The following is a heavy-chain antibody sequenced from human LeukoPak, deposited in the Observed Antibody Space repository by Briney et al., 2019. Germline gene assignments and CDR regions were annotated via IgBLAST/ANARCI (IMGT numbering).Heavy chain of an antibody. CDR1: DDAITIGSHY. V-gene: IGHV4-61*02. Sequence: SETLSLTCTISDDAITIGSHYWSWIRQPAGKAMQWIGRVYDSGSTDYNVSLRSRVAISDDMSKKQFSLRLSSVTAADTAVYYCARESGELIGYQWIDPWGQGILVTVSS. D-gene: IGHD3-10*01. J-gene: IGHJ5*02. CDR3: ARESGELIGYQWIDP. CDR2: VYDSGST.